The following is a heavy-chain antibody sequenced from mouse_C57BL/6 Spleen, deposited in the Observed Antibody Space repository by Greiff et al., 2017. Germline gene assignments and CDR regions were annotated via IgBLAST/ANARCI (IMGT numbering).Heavy chain of an antibody. D-gene: IGHD1-1*01. CDR3: ARPYYGSSLSYFDY. Sequence: QVQLQQPGAELVRPGSSVKLSCKASGYTFTSYWMHWVKQRPIQGLEWIGNIDPSDSETNYNQKFKDKATLTVDKSSSTAYMQLSSLTSEDSAVYDCARPYYGSSLSYFDYWGQGTTLTVSS. V-gene: IGHV1-52*01. CDR2: IDPSDSET. J-gene: IGHJ2*01. CDR1: GYTFTSYW.